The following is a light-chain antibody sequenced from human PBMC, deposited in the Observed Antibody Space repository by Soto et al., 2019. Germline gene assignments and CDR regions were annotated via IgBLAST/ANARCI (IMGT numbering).Light chain of an antibody. V-gene: IGKV1-39*01. Sequence: IQMTQSPSSLSASVGDRFAITCRASQSISSYLNWYQQKPGKAPKLLIYDASSLQSGVPSRFSGSGSGTDFTLTISSLQPEDFATYYCQQSYSTPWTFGQGTKVDIK. CDR2: DAS. J-gene: IGKJ1*01. CDR1: QSISSY. CDR3: QQSYSTPWT.